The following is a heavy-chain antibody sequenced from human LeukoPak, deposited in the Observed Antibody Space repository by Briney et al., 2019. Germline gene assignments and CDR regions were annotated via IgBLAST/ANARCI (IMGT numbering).Heavy chain of an antibody. V-gene: IGHV4-34*01. CDR2: INHSGST. CDR1: GGSFSGYY. D-gene: IGHD3-3*01. J-gene: IGHJ3*02. Sequence: PSETLSLTCAVYGGSFSGYYWSWIRQPPGKGLEWIGEINHSGSTNYNPSLMSRVTISVDTSKNQFSLKLSSVTAADTAVYYCARRSWYYNFWSGYYSDDAFDIWGQGTMVTVSS. CDR3: ARRSWYYNFWSGYYSDDAFDI.